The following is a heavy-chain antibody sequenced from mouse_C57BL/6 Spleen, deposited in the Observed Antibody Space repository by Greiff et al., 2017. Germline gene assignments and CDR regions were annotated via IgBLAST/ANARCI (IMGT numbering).Heavy chain of an antibody. Sequence: QVQLKQPGAELVKPGASVKMSCKASGYTFTSYWITWVKQRPGQGLEWIGDIYPGSGSTNYNEKFKSKATLTVDTSSSTAYMQLSSLTSEDSAVYYCARKYYGNYPRAMDYWGQGTSVTVSS. V-gene: IGHV1-55*01. J-gene: IGHJ4*01. D-gene: IGHD2-1*01. CDR3: ARKYYGNYPRAMDY. CDR2: IYPGSGST. CDR1: GYTFTSYW.